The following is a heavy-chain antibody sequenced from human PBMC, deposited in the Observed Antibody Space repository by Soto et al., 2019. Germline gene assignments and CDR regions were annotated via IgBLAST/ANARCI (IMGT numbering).Heavy chain of an antibody. CDR1: GGTFSSYA. V-gene: IGHV1-69*06. D-gene: IGHD3-22*01. Sequence: SVKVSCKASGGTFSSYAISWVRQAPGQGLEWMGGIIPIFGTANYAQKFQGRVTITADKSTSTAYMELSSLRSEDTAVYYCAREGYYDSSGYYQDDAFDIWGQGTMVTV. CDR2: IIPIFGTA. J-gene: IGHJ3*02. CDR3: AREGYYDSSGYYQDDAFDI.